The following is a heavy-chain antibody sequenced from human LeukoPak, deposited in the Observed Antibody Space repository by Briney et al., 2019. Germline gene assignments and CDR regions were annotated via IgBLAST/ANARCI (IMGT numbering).Heavy chain of an antibody. V-gene: IGHV4-34*01. Sequence: SETLSLTCAVYGGSFSGYDWSWIRQPPGKGLEWIGEINHSGSTNYNPSLKSRVTISVDTSKNQFSLKLSSVTAADTAVYYCARMILRKGIDYWGQGTLVTVSS. J-gene: IGHJ4*02. D-gene: IGHD4-17*01. CDR1: GGSFSGYD. CDR2: INHSGST. CDR3: ARMILRKGIDY.